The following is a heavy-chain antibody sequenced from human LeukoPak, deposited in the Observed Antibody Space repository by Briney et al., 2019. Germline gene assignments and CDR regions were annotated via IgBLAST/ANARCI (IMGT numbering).Heavy chain of an antibody. Sequence: GGCLRLSCAASGFAFSSYDMSWVRQAPGKGLEWVSAIGGDSGTTYADSVKGRFTISRDNSKYTLYLQMNSLRAEDTAIYYCAKTIPYWYFDLWGRGTLVTVSS. CDR1: GFAFSSYD. V-gene: IGHV3-23*01. D-gene: IGHD5-24*01. CDR2: IGGDSGTT. J-gene: IGHJ2*01. CDR3: AKTIPYWYFDL.